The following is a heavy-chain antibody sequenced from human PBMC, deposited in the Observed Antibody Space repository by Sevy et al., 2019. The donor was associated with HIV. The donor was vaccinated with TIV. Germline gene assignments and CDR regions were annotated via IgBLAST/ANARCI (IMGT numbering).Heavy chain of an antibody. D-gene: IGHD3-16*02. V-gene: IGHV1-2*06. CDR1: GYTFSDYS. CDR3: ARGEISTPLETFDY. CDR2: INPKSGGT. J-gene: IGHJ4*02. Sequence: ASVKVSCKASGYTFSDYSMHWVRQAPGQGLEWMGRINPKSGGTNCAQTFRGRVTMTRDTSISTAYMDLSGLRFDDTAVYYCARGEISTPLETFDYWGQGTLVTVSS.